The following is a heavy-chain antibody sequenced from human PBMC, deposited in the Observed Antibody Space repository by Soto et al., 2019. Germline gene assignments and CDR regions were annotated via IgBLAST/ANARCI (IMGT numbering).Heavy chain of an antibody. Sequence: LRLSCTASGFTFRDYAMGWVRQAPGKGLEWVSFISGSGGSTYYADSVKGRFTISRGNSKNTLSLQMHTLRAEDTAIYYCAKGSAATHYYYYPLDVWGQGTTVTVSS. CDR3: AKGSAATHYYYYPLDV. J-gene: IGHJ6*02. V-gene: IGHV3-23*01. CDR1: GFTFRDYA. D-gene: IGHD2-15*01. CDR2: ISGSGGST.